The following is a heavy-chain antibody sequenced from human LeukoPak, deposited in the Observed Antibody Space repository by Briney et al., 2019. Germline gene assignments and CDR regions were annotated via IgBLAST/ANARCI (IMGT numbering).Heavy chain of an antibody. CDR2: IYWDDDN. D-gene: IGHD6-19*01. V-gene: IGHV2-5*02. J-gene: IGHJ5*02. Sequence: SGPTLLQPTPTLTLTCTFSGFSLGTSGVGVGWIRQPPGKALEWLALIYWDDDNRYSPSLKSRLSITKDTSKNQVVLTMTNVDPVDTATYYCALTKYTSTTPGWFDPWGQGTLVTVSS. CDR1: GFSLGTSGVG. CDR3: ALTKYTSTTPGWFDP.